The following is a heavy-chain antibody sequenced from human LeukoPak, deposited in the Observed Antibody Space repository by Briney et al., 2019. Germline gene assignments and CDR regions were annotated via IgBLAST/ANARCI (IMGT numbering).Heavy chain of an antibody. J-gene: IGHJ4*02. V-gene: IGHV4-39*01. Sequence: ASETPSLTCTVSGGSISSSSYYWGWIRQPPGKGLEWIGSIYYSGSTYYNPSLKSRVTISVDTSKNQFSLKLSSVTAADTAVYYCASPITIYGDYEGGDWGQGTLVTVSS. CDR1: GGSISSSSYY. D-gene: IGHD4-17*01. CDR3: ASPITIYGDYEGGD. CDR2: IYYSGST.